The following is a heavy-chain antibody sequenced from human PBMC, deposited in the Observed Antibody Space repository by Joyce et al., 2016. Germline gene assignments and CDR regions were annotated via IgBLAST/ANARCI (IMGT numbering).Heavy chain of an antibody. Sequence: EVQLVESGGGLVQPGGSLRLSCAASGFNFSTYWMHWVRQAPGKGRMWVSRISGDGTSTSYADSGKGRFIISRDNAKNMLFLQMDSLRAEDTAVYYCARVLTTFDYWGQGALVTVSA. CDR3: ARVLTTFDY. D-gene: IGHD4/OR15-4a*01. CDR1: GFNFSTYW. V-gene: IGHV3-74*01. CDR2: ISGDGTST. J-gene: IGHJ4*02.